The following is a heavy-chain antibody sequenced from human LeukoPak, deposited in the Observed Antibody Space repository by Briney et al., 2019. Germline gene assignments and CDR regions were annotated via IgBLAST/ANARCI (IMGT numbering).Heavy chain of an antibody. V-gene: IGHV3-23*01. D-gene: IGHD2-21*01. CDR1: GFTFSSYA. CDR3: AKDSVFRMAYCGGDCYNYFDY. Sequence: GGSLRLSCAASGFTFSSYAMSWVRQAPGKGLEWVSAINGSGGSTYYADSVKGRFTISRDNSKNTLYLQMNSLRAEDTAVYYCAKDSVFRMAYCGGDCYNYFDYWGQGTLVTVSS. CDR2: INGSGGST. J-gene: IGHJ4*02.